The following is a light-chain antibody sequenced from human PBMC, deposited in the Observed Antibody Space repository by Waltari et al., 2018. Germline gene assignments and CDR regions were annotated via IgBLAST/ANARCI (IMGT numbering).Light chain of an antibody. V-gene: IGLV2-8*01. CDR1: SSDVGVYNY. J-gene: IGLJ2*01. CDR2: EVS. Sequence: QSALPQPPSASGSPGQSVTISCTGPSSDVGVYNYFSWYQQHPGKAPKLMIYEVSKRPSGVPDRFSGSKSGNTASLTVSGLQAEDEADYYCSSYAGSNNLVFGGGTKLTVL. CDR3: SSYAGSNNLV.